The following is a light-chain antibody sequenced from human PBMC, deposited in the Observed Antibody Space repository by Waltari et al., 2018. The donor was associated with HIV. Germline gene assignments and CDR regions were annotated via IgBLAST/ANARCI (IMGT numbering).Light chain of an antibody. V-gene: IGLV2-14*01. CDR2: EVN. Sequence: QSALTQPASVSGSPGQSITISCTGTRNDVGGYDYVSWYQPHTGKAPTLMIYEVNSRASWVLIRFAGAKSGYMASLTISELQPDDGAEYFCSSYTRSRCHVFGTGTTVTVL. CDR3: SSYTRSRCHV. CDR1: RNDVGGYDY. J-gene: IGLJ1*01.